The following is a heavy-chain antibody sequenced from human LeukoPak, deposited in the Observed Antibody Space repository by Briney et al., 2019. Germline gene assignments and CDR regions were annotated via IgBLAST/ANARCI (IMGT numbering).Heavy chain of an antibody. Sequence: GGSLRLSCAASGFTFSDYYMSWIRQAPGKGLEWVSYISSSGSTIYYADSVRGRFTISRDNAKNSLYLQMNSLRAEDTAVYYCAGAPPYSGSFDYWGQGTLVTVSS. V-gene: IGHV3-11*01. CDR2: ISSSGSTI. CDR1: GFTFSDYY. D-gene: IGHD1-26*01. J-gene: IGHJ4*02. CDR3: AGAPPYSGSFDY.